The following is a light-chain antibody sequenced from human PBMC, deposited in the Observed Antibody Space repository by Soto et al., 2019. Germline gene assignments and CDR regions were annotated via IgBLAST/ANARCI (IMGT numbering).Light chain of an antibody. Sequence: DIQMTQSPSTLSASVGDRVTITCRASQSINSWLAWYQQKPGKVPKLLIYKASTLESGVPSRFNGSGSGTEFTLTISSLQPDDFATYYCQEYHSHAHSTFGPGTKVDIK. J-gene: IGKJ3*01. CDR3: QEYHSHAHST. CDR1: QSINSW. CDR2: KAS. V-gene: IGKV1-5*03.